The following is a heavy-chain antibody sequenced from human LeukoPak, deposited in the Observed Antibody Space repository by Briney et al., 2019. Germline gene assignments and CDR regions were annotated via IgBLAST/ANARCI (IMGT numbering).Heavy chain of an antibody. J-gene: IGHJ4*02. CDR2: ISSSGSYI. CDR3: ATRYCTTTNCYALDY. Sequence: GGSLRLSCAASGFTFSSYSMNWVRQAPGKGLEWVSSISSSGSYIFYADSVKGRFTISRDNANNLLYLQMNSLRVEDTAVYYCATRYCTTTNCYALDYWGQGTLVTVSS. CDR1: GFTFSSYS. V-gene: IGHV3-21*06. D-gene: IGHD2-2*01.